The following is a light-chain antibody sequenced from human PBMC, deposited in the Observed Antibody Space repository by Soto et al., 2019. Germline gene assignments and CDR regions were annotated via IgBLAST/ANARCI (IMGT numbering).Light chain of an antibody. CDR2: EVS. J-gene: IGLJ1*01. Sequence: QSVLTQPASVSGSPGQSITISCTGTSSDIGAYNSVSWYQQYPGRAPKLMIYEVSNRPSGVSARFSASKSGNTASLTISGLQAEDEADDYCNSRGGSRPYYVFGTGTKLTVL. V-gene: IGLV2-14*01. CDR3: NSRGGSRPYYV. CDR1: SSDIGAYNS.